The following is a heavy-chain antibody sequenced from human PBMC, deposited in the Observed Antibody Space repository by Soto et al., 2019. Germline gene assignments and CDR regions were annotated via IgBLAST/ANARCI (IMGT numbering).Heavy chain of an antibody. CDR2: TNHSGST. D-gene: IGHD3-3*01. V-gene: IGHV4-34*01. CDR1: GGSFSGYY. Sequence: PSETLSLTCAVYGGSFSGYYWSWIRQPPGKGLEWIGETNHSGSTNYNPSLKSRVTISVDTSKNQFSLKLSSVTAADTAVYYCARVLSGYYSVDFDYWGQGTLVTVSS. CDR3: ARVLSGYYSVDFDY. J-gene: IGHJ4*02.